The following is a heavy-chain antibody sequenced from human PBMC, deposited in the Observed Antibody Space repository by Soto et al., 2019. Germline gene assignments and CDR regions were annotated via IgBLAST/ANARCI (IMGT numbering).Heavy chain of an antibody. D-gene: IGHD3-3*01. CDR2: INHSGST. CDR3: ARVEKGITIFGVVIITFNWFDP. CDR1: GGSFSGYY. V-gene: IGHV4-34*01. J-gene: IGHJ5*02. Sequence: SETLSLTCAVYGGSFSGYYWSWIRQPPGKGLEWIGEINHSGSTNYNPSLKSRVTISVDTSKNQFSLKLSSVTAADTAVYYCARVEKGITIFGVVIITFNWFDPWGRGTLVTVSS.